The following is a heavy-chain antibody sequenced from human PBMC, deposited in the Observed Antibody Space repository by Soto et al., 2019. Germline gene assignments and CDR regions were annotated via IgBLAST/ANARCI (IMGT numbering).Heavy chain of an antibody. CDR2: INPSGGST. CDR1: GYPFTSLY. J-gene: IGHJ4*02. CDR3: ARGGYSSSWYPFDY. D-gene: IGHD6-13*01. V-gene: IGHV1-46*01. Sequence: GGSVKGCCNASGYPFTSLYMHWVRQAPGQGLEWMGIINPSGGSTSYAQKFQGRVTMTRDTSTSTVYMELSSLRSEDTAVYYCARGGYSSSWYPFDYWGQGTMVTVSS.